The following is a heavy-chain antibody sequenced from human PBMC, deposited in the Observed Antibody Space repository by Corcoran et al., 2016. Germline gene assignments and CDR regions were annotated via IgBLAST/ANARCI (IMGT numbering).Heavy chain of an antibody. CDR2: ISYDGSNK. CDR1: GFSFSNYG. V-gene: IGHV3-30*18. Sequence: QVQLVESGGGVVQPGGSLRLSCAASGFSFSNYGMHWVRQAPGKGLEWVAVISYDGSNKYYGDSAKGRFTVSRDNSKNTLYLQMNSLRAEDTAVYYCAKDRASGYHGISGWDWGYFHHWGQGTLVTVSS. D-gene: IGHD3-3*02. CDR3: AKDRASGYHGISGWDWGYFHH. J-gene: IGHJ1*01.